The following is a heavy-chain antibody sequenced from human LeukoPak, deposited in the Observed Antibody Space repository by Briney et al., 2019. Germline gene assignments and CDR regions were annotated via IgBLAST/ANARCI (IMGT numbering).Heavy chain of an antibody. CDR3: ARDPSIFGGPGNFDV. D-gene: IGHD3-3*02. CDR2: FDPEDGET. V-gene: IGHV1-24*01. Sequence: ASVKVSCKVSGYTLTELSMHWVRQAPGKGLEWMGGFDPEDGETIYAQKFQGRVTMTEDTSTDTAYMELSSLRSEDTAVYYCARDPSIFGGPGNFDVWGQGTMITVSS. J-gene: IGHJ3*01. CDR1: GYTLTELS.